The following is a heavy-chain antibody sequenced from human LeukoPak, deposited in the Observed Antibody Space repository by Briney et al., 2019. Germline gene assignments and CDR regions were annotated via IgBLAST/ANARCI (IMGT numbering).Heavy chain of an antibody. CDR1: GFTFSSYG. CDR2: IWYDGSNK. D-gene: IGHD2-15*01. CDR3: AKEYCSGGSCSHLYYYYYYMDV. V-gene: IGHV3-33*06. J-gene: IGHJ6*03. Sequence: GRSLRLSCAASGFTFSSYGMHWVRQAPGKGLEWVAVIWYDGSNKYYADSVKGRFTISRDNSKNTLYLQMNSLGAEDTAVHYCAKEYCSGGSCSHLYYYYYYMDVWGKGTTVTVSS.